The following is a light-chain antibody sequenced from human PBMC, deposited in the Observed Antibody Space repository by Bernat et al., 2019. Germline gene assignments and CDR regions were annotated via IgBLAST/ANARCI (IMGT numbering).Light chain of an antibody. Sequence: EIVLTQSPGTLSLSPGERATLSCRASQSIIGSYLAWYQQKPGQAPRLLIYGASSRATGIPDRFSGSGSGTDFTITISRLEPEDFAVYYCQQDDNTPPTYTFGQGTKLEIK. CDR3: QQDDNTPPTYT. J-gene: IGKJ2*01. CDR1: QSIIGSY. CDR2: GAS. V-gene: IGKV3-20*01.